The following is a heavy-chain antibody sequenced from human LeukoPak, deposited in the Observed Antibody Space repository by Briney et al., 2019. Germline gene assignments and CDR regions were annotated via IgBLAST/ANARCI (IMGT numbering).Heavy chain of an antibody. Sequence: SVKVSCKASGGTFSSYAISWVRQAPGQGLEWMGRIIPILGIANYAQKFQGRVTITADKSTNTAYMELSSLRSKDTAVYYCARDPNSRQLWSHNFDYWGQGTLVTVSS. V-gene: IGHV1-69*04. D-gene: IGHD5-18*01. CDR1: GGTFSSYA. CDR2: IIPILGIA. CDR3: ARDPNSRQLWSHNFDY. J-gene: IGHJ4*02.